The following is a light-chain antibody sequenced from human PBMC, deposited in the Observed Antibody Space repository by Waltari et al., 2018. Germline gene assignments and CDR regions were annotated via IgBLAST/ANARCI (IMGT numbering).Light chain of an antibody. J-gene: IGLJ2*01. CDR2: QDH. CDR1: KLDHQF. Sequence: SYELTQASSVSVSPGPTASIICSGAKLDHQFVSWYQQKPGQSPLLVIYQDHRRPSGIPERFSGSNSGNTATLTISGTQAMDEADYFCQTWDTVTAHVVFGGGTKLTVL. V-gene: IGLV3-1*01. CDR3: QTWDTVTAHVV.